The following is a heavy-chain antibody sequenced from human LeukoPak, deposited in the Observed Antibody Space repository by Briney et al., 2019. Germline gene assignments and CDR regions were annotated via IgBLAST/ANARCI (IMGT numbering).Heavy chain of an antibody. J-gene: IGHJ3*02. CDR3: ATLKIPGHLGAFDI. Sequence: PGGSLRLSCAASGFTFSDYYMSWIRQAPGKGLEWVSYISSSGSTIYYADSVKGRFTISRDNAKNSLYLQMNSLRAEDTAVYYCATLKIPGHLGAFDIWGQGTMVTVSS. CDR1: GFTFSDYY. D-gene: IGHD1-14*01. CDR2: ISSSGSTI. V-gene: IGHV3-11*01.